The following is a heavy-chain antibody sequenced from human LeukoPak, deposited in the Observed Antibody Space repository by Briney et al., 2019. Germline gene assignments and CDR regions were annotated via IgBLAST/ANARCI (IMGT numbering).Heavy chain of an antibody. CDR1: GGSVSGHY. Sequence: SETLSLTCAVYGGSVSGHYWSWIRQPPGKGPEWIGEINHSGSTNYNPSLKTRVTISIDTSKNQFSLKLSSVTAADTAVYYCARHIGGRYYYYMDVWGKGTTVTISS. J-gene: IGHJ6*03. CDR3: ARHIGGRYYYYMDV. D-gene: IGHD2-21*01. CDR2: INHSGST. V-gene: IGHV4-34*01.